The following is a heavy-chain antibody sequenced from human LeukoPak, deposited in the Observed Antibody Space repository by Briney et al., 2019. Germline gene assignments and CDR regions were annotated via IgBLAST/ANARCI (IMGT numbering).Heavy chain of an antibody. CDR1: GYTFTGYY. CDR2: INPNSGGT. J-gene: IGHJ5*02. Sequence: ASVKVSCKASGYTFTGYYMHWVRQAPRQGLEWMGWINPNSGGTNYAQKFQGRVTMTRDTSISTAYMELSRLRSDDTAVYYCARDRLTGTANWFDPWGQGTLVTVSS. D-gene: IGHD1-20*01. V-gene: IGHV1-2*02. CDR3: ARDRLTGTANWFDP.